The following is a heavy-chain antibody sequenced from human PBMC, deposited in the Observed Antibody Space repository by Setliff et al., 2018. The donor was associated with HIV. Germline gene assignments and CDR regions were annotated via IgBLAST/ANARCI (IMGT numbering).Heavy chain of an antibody. CDR1: GYSFISHD. CDR2: ISIYNGNV. Sequence: ASVKVSCKASGYSFISHDINWVRQAPGQGLEWMGRISIYNGNVNTAPKFQGRVTMTTDTSTNTAYLELRSLRSDDTAVCYCARDDDVIMVVVGGDYWGQGTLVTVSS. D-gene: IGHD3-22*01. J-gene: IGHJ4*02. V-gene: IGHV1-18*01. CDR3: ARDDDVIMVVVGGDY.